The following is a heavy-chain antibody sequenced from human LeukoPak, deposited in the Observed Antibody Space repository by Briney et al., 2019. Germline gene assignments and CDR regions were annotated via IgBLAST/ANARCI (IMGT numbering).Heavy chain of an antibody. CDR2: IYPGDSDT. Sequence: GESLKISCKGSGYSFTSYWIGWVRQMPGKGLEWMGIIYPGDSDTRYSPSFQGQVTISADKSISTAYLQWSSLKVSDTAMYYCARVGDYYNSWGYTTFDYWGQGTLVTVSS. CDR1: GYSFTSYW. D-gene: IGHD5-18*01. V-gene: IGHV5-51*01. J-gene: IGHJ4*02. CDR3: ARVGDYYNSWGYTTFDY.